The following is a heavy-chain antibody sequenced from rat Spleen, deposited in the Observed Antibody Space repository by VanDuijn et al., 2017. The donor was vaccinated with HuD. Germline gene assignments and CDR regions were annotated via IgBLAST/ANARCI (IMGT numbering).Heavy chain of an antibody. J-gene: IGHJ2*01. CDR3: ARPPTYGGYNDYFDY. V-gene: IGHV4-2*01. CDR1: GFNFDDHW. CDR2: INKDGTTI. D-gene: IGHD1-11*01. Sequence: EVKLVESGGGLVQPGRSLKVSCAASGFNFDDHWMGWVRQVPGKGLEWIGEINKDGTTINYSPSLKDKFTISRDNAQNTLFLQMSKLGSEDTAIYYCARPPTYGGYNDYFDYWGQGVMVTVSS.